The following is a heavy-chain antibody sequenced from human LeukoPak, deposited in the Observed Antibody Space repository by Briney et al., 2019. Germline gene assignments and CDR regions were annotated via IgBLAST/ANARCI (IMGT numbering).Heavy chain of an antibody. Sequence: SETLSLTCTVSGGSIRSSSYYWGWIRQPPGKGLEWIGSIYYSGSTHYNPSLKSRVTISVDTSKNQLSLKLSSVTAADTAMYYCARNPTYYYDRSTYSYFDDWGQGTLVTVSS. D-gene: IGHD3-22*01. CDR3: ARNPTYYYDRSTYSYFDD. CDR1: GGSIRSSSYY. CDR2: IYYSGST. V-gene: IGHV4-39*01. J-gene: IGHJ4*02.